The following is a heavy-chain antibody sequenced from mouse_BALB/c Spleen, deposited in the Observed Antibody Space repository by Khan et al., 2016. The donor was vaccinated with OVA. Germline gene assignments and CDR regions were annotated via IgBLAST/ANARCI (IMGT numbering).Heavy chain of an antibody. J-gene: IGHJ4*01. CDR2: IYPGSGST. CDR1: GYTFTYYD. V-gene: IGHV1-77*01. Sequence: VQLQESGPELVKPGASVKMSCKTSGYTFTYYDIRWVKQRTGQGLEWIGEIYPGSGSTYYNEKFKGKATLTADKSSNTAYMQLSSLTSEDSAVYFCAKIFYGNAYAMDYRGQGTAVTVST. D-gene: IGHD2-1*01. CDR3: AKIFYGNAYAMDY.